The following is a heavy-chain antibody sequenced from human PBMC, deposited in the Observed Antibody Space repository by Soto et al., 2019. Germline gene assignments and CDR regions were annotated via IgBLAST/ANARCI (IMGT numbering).Heavy chain of an antibody. J-gene: IGHJ4*02. CDR1: GFSLSTVGVA. CDR2: IYWDDDK. D-gene: IGHD6-6*01. Sequence: QITLKESGPTLVTPTQTLTLTCTFSGFSLSTVGVAVGWIRQPPGKALECLALIYWDDDKRYRPSLKSRLTITKDTSKNQVVLTLTNMDPVDTGTYFCAHRRQEARRWGVYLDSWGQGSLVTVSS. CDR3: AHRRQEARRWGVYLDS. V-gene: IGHV2-5*02.